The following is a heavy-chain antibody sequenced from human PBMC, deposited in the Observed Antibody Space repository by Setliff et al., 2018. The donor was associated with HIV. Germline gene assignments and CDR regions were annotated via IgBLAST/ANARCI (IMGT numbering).Heavy chain of an antibody. CDR1: GGSISDSDFY. CDR3: ASCRVRQSRKFGGVIVLPPFDY. J-gene: IGHJ4*02. Sequence: SETLSLTCTVSGGSISDSDFYWSWIRQHPGKALEWIGYIHHSGSAFYNPSLKSRLTISIDTSKSQFSLRLSSVTAADTAVYYCASCRVRQSRKFGGVIVLPPFDYWGQGTLVTVSS. V-gene: IGHV4-31*03. D-gene: IGHD3-16*02. CDR2: IHHSGSA.